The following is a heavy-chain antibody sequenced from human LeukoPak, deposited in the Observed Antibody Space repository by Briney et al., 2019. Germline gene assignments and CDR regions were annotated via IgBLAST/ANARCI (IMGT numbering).Heavy chain of an antibody. CDR3: ARDYGRPRGYYYYYMDV. J-gene: IGHJ6*03. D-gene: IGHD3-10*01. Sequence: GASVKVSCKASGYTFTSYAMHWVRQAPGQRLEWMGWINAGNGNTKYSQKFQGRVTITTDESTSTAYMELSSLRSEDTAVYYCARDYGRPRGYYYYYMDVWGKGTTVTVSS. CDR1: GYTFTSYA. V-gene: IGHV1-3*01. CDR2: INAGNGNT.